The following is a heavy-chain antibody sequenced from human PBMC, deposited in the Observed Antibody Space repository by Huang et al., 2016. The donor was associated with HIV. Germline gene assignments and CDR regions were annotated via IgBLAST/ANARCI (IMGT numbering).Heavy chain of an antibody. V-gene: IGHV5-51*01. D-gene: IGHD6-6*01. CDR3: ARRFSSSSGYFDY. J-gene: IGHJ4*02. CDR2: IVPDDSDT. CDR1: GYSFSSYW. Sequence: VQLVQSGAEVKKPGESLKISCKGCGYSFSSYWIAWVRQMPGKGLEGMRIIVPDDSDTTYRPSFEGQVTISADKAIGTAYLQWSSLKASDTAMYYCARRFSSSSGYFDYWGQGSLVTVSS.